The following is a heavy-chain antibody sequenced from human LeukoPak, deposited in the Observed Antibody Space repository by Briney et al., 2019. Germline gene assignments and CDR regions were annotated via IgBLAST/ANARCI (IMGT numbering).Heavy chain of an antibody. D-gene: IGHD3-3*01. J-gene: IGHJ4*02. Sequence: PSETLSLTCTVSGGSISSYYWSWVRQPPGKGLEWSGYIYYSGSTNYNPSLKSRVTISVDTSKNQFSLMLSSLTAADTAVYYCARVGDGVRFLEWLPLDYWGQGTLVTVSS. CDR3: ARVGDGVRFLEWLPLDY. V-gene: IGHV4-59*01. CDR2: IYYSGST. CDR1: GGSISSYY.